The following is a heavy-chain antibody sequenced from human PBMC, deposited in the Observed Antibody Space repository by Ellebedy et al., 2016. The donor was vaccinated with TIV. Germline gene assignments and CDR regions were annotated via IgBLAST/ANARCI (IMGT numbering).Heavy chain of an antibody. V-gene: IGHV4-61*05. Sequence: SETLSLTCTVSGGSISGSSYYWSWIRQPPGKGLEWIGYIYYSGSTNYNPSLKSRVTISVDTSKNQFSLKLSSVTAADTAVYYCATITYYNFWSGFSRIDPWGQGTLVTVSS. CDR2: IYYSGST. CDR3: ATITYYNFWSGFSRIDP. J-gene: IGHJ5*02. D-gene: IGHD3-3*01. CDR1: GGSISGSSYY.